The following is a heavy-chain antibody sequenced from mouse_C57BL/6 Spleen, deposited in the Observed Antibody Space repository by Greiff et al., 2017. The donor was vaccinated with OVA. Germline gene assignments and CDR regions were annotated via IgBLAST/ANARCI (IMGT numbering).Heavy chain of an antibody. J-gene: IGHJ3*01. V-gene: IGHV5-17*01. Sequence: DVKLVESGGGLVKPGGSLKLSCAASGFTFSDYGMHWVRQAPEQGLEWVAYISSGSSTIYYADTVKGRFTISRDNAKNTLFLQMTSLRSEDTAMYYCAKKTSAWFAYWGQGTLVTVSA. CDR3: AKKTSAWFAY. CDR2: ISSGSSTI. CDR1: GFTFSDYG.